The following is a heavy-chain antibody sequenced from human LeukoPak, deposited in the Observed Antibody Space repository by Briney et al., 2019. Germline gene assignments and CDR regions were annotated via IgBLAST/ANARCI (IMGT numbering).Heavy chain of an antibody. CDR3: VRDGGVSGYDLLDY. Sequence: GGSLRLSCTASGFIFSNYWMTWVRQAPGKGLEWVAQINQDGSKEYYIDSVKARFSISRDNARNSLSLQMNSLRAEDTAVYYCVRDGGVSGYDLLDYWGQGTLITVSS. V-gene: IGHV3-7*01. D-gene: IGHD5-12*01. CDR2: INQDGSKE. J-gene: IGHJ4*02. CDR1: GFIFSNYW.